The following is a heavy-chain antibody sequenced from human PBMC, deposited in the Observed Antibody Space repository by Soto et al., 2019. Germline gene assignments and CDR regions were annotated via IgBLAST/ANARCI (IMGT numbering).Heavy chain of an antibody. Sequence: GASVKVSCKASGYTFTSYGISWVRQAPGQGLEWMGWISAYNGNTNYAQKLQGRVTMTTDTSTSTAYMELRSLRSDDTAVYYCARAPHIWGPHGGYFQHWGQGTLVTVSS. V-gene: IGHV1-18*01. J-gene: IGHJ1*01. CDR3: ARAPHIWGPHGGYFQH. CDR1: GYTFTSYG. CDR2: ISAYNGNT. D-gene: IGHD3-16*01.